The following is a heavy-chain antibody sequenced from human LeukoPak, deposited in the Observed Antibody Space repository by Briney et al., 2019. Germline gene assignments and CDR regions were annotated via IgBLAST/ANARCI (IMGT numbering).Heavy chain of an antibody. CDR2: IYPSASRT. V-gene: IGHV5-51*01. D-gene: IGHD2-2*01. CDR1: GYSFTSYW. J-gene: IGHJ4*02. Sequence: GEPLKISCEGSGYSFTSYWIDGVGQVPGKGLEWMGIIYPSASRTTSTPSSQGQVTISADKSIRTAYLHWHSLKASATAIYYCVRHLSDITSCPNYWGPGTLITVAS. CDR3: VRHLSDITSCPNY.